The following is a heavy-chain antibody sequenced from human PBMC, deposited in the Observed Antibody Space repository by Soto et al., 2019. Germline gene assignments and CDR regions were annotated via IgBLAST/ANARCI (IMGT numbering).Heavy chain of an antibody. CDR2: IYYTGRT. D-gene: IGHD3-3*01. V-gene: IGHV4-59*01. CDR3: ARIPKYYDFWSGYLGDDAFDI. Sequence: SETLSLTCIVSGGSISGSYWTWIRQPPGKGLECIGYIYYTGRTNYNPSLKSRVTISVDTSNNQISLELTSVTAADTAVYYCARIPKYYDFWSGYLGDDAFDIWGQGTMVTVSS. CDR1: GGSISGSY. J-gene: IGHJ3*02.